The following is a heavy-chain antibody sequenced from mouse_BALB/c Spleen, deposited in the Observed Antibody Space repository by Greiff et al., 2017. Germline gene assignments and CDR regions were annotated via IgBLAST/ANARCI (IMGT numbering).Heavy chain of an antibody. Sequence: EVQGVESGGGLVQPGGSRKLSCAASGFTFSSFGMHWVRQAPEKGLEWVAYISSGSSTFYYADTVKGRFTISRDNPKNTLFLQMTSLRAEDTAMYYCARSRGTYEGYFYAMDYWGEGTAVTVAA. D-gene: IGHD2-3*01. CDR3: ARSRGTYEGYFYAMDY. J-gene: IGHJ4*01. V-gene: IGHV5-17*02. CDR2: ISSGSSTF. CDR1: GFTFSSFG.